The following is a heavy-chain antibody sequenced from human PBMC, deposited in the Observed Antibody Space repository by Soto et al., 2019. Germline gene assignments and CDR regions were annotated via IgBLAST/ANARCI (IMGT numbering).Heavy chain of an antibody. CDR2: ISGSGGST. J-gene: IGHJ3*02. V-gene: IGHV3-23*01. CDR3: AKDSAYCGGDCYPFDAFDI. CDR1: GFTFSSYA. D-gene: IGHD2-21*02. Sequence: GGSLRLSCAAPGFTFSSYAMSWVRQAPGKGLEWVSAISGSGGSTYYADSVKGRFTISRDNSKNTLYLQMNSLRAEDTAVYYCAKDSAYCGGDCYPFDAFDIWGQGTMVTVSS.